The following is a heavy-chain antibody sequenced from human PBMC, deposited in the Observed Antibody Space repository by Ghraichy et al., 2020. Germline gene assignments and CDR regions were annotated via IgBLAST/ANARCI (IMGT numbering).Heavy chain of an antibody. CDR2: ISGSGGST. CDR3: AKTPITIFGVVIHYYYYGMDV. D-gene: IGHD3-3*01. Sequence: GGSLRLSCAASGFTFSSYAMSWVRQAPGKGLEWVSAISGSGGSTYYADSVKGRFTISRDNSKNTLYLQMNSLRAEDTAVYYCAKTPITIFGVVIHYYYYGMDVWGQGTTVTVSS. CDR1: GFTFSSYA. V-gene: IGHV3-23*01. J-gene: IGHJ6*02.